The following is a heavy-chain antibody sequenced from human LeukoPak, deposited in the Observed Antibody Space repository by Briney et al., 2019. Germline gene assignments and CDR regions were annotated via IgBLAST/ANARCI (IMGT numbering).Heavy chain of an antibody. V-gene: IGHV4-59*08. D-gene: IGHD4-23*01. Sequence: SETLSLTCTVSGGSISSYYWSWIRQPPGKGLEWIGYIYYSGSTNHNPSLKSRVTISVDTSKNQFSLKLSSVTAADTAVYYCARHLTTVVTPDYWGQGTLVTVSS. CDR1: GGSISSYY. CDR2: IYYSGST. CDR3: ARHLTTVVTPDY. J-gene: IGHJ4*02.